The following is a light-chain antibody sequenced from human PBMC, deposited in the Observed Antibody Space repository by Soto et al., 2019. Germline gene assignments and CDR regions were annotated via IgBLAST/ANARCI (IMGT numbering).Light chain of an antibody. Sequence: EIVLTQSPGTLSLSPGERATLSCRASQSVSSSYFAWYQQKPGQAPRLLIYGASSRATGIPDRFSGSGSGTDFTLTISRLEPEDFAAYYCQQYGSSPLTFGGGTKVEIK. CDR3: QQYGSSPLT. J-gene: IGKJ4*01. V-gene: IGKV3-20*01. CDR2: GAS. CDR1: QSVSSSY.